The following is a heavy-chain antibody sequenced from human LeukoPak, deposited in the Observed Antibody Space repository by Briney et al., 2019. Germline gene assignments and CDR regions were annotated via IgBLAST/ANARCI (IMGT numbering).Heavy chain of an antibody. Sequence: PSETLSLTCTVSGGSISSYYWSWIRQPPGKGLEWIGEINHSGSTNYNPSLKSRVTISVDTSKNQFSLKLSSVTAADTAVYYCARGQSTTRYYYGMDVWGQGTTVTVSS. D-gene: IGHD1-7*01. CDR3: ARGQSTTRYYYGMDV. J-gene: IGHJ6*02. V-gene: IGHV4-34*01. CDR2: INHSGST. CDR1: GGSISSYY.